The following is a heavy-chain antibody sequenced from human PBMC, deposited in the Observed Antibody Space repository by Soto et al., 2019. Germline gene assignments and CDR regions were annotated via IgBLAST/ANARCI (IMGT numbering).Heavy chain of an antibody. CDR2: ISGYNGNT. V-gene: IGHV1-18*01. CDR3: AREGPRPYYYYGMDV. Sequence: ASVKVSRKSSGYTFSISGISWVRQAPGKGLERMGWISGYNGNTNYEQKFQDRVTMTTDTTTNTAYMELRSLRSDDTAVYYCAREGPRPYYYYGMDVWGQGTTVTVSS. J-gene: IGHJ6*02. CDR1: GYTFSISG.